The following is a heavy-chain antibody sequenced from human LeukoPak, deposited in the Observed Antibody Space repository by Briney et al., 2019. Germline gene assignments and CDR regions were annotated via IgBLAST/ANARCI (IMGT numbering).Heavy chain of an antibody. CDR2: MYYSGSP. J-gene: IGHJ4*02. D-gene: IGHD3-22*01. Sequence: SETLSITCSVYGGSISSRSYYWGWIRQPPGKGLEWLGSMYYSGSPYHNPSLKSRVTISVDTSKNQFSLKLSSVTAADTAVYYCARLLYDRSGYYYFDCWGQGTLVTVSS. V-gene: IGHV4-39*01. CDR1: GGSISSRSYY. CDR3: ARLLYDRSGYYYFDC.